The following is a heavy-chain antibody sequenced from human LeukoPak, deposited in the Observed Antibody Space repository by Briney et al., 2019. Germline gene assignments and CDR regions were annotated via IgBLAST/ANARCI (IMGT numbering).Heavy chain of an antibody. J-gene: IGHJ6*03. D-gene: IGHD6-6*01. CDR1: GFTFSSYG. CDR3: ARKKSVYRSSASSYYYMDV. Sequence: GGSLRLSCAASGFTFSSYGMHWVRQAPGKGLEWVAFIRYDGSNKYYADSVKGRFTISRDNPKSTVYLQMNSLRAEDTAVYHCARKKSVYRSSASSYYYMDVWGKGTTVTVSS. CDR2: IRYDGSNK. V-gene: IGHV3-30*02.